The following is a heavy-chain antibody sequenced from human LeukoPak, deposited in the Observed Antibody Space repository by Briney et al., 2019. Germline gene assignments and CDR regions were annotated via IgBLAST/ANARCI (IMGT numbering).Heavy chain of an antibody. V-gene: IGHV4-59*01. J-gene: IGHJ5*02. Sequence: KPSETLSLTCTVSGGSISSYYWSWIRQPPGKGLEWIGDIYYSGSTNYNPSLKSRVTISVDTSKNQFSLKLSSVTAADTAVYYCARGGSTGTNLNWVDPWGQGTLVTVSS. D-gene: IGHD1-1*01. CDR1: GGSISSYY. CDR3: ARGGSTGTNLNWVDP. CDR2: IYYSGST.